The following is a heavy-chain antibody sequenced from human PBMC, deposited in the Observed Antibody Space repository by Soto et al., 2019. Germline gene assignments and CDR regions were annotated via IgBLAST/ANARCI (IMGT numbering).Heavy chain of an antibody. D-gene: IGHD3-9*01. J-gene: IGHJ6*02. V-gene: IGHV1-18*01. CDR3: ARSHYDILTGYYSNYYYYGMDV. Sequence: APVKVSCKASGYTFTSYGISWVRQAPGQGLEWMGWISAYNGNTNYAQKLQGRVTMTTDTSTSTAYMELRSLRSDDTAVYYCARSHYDILTGYYSNYYYYGMDVWGQGTTVTVSS. CDR1: GYTFTSYG. CDR2: ISAYNGNT.